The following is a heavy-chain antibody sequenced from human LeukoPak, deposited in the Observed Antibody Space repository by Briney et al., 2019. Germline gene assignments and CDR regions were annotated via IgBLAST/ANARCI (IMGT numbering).Heavy chain of an antibody. CDR2: IYTSGST. Sequence: SQTLSLTCTVSGGSISGSYYWSWIRQPAGKGLEWIGRIYTSGSTNYNPSLKSRVTISVDTSKNQFSLKLSSVTAADTAVYYCAGEDIYDYVWGSYRLHWGQGTLVTVSS. V-gene: IGHV4-61*02. CDR3: AGEDIYDYVWGSYRLH. CDR1: GGSISGSYY. D-gene: IGHD3-16*02. J-gene: IGHJ4*02.